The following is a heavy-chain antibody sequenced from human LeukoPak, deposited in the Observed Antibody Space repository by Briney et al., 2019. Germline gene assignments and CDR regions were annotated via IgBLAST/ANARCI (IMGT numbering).Heavy chain of an antibody. D-gene: IGHD4-17*01. J-gene: IGHJ4*02. CDR1: GGSISSSSYY. Sequence: SETLSLTCTVSGGSISSSSYYWGWIRQPPGKGLEWIGSIYYSMSTYYNPSLKSRVTISVDTSKNQFSLKLSSVTAADTAVYYCARVPTVTFFDYWGQGTLVTVSS. CDR2: IYYSMST. V-gene: IGHV4-39*07. CDR3: ARVPTVTFFDY.